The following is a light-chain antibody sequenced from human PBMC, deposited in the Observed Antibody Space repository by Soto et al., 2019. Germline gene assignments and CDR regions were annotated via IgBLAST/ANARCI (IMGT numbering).Light chain of an antibody. V-gene: IGLV1-44*01. Sequence: QSVLTQPPSASGTPGQRVTISCSGSSSNIGRNTVTWYQQFPGSAPKLLIYSNNQRPSGVPDRFSGSKSGTSASLAISGLQSEDEADFYCAAWDDSLNGWVFGGGTQLTVL. J-gene: IGLJ3*02. CDR3: AAWDDSLNGWV. CDR1: SSNIGRNT. CDR2: SNN.